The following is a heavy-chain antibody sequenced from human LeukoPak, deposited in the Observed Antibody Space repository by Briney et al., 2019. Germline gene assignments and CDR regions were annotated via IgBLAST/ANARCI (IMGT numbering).Heavy chain of an antibody. Sequence: PSETLSLTCAVSGGSTSSGGYPWSWIRQPPGKGLEWIGYIYHRGSTYYNPSLKSRVTISVDRSKDQFSLKLSSVTAADTAVYYCARYCSSTSCFQSGGHYYGMDVWGKGTTVTVSS. J-gene: IGHJ6*04. D-gene: IGHD2-2*01. V-gene: IGHV4-30-2*01. CDR2: IYHRGST. CDR1: GGSTSSGGYP. CDR3: ARYCSSTSCFQSGGHYYGMDV.